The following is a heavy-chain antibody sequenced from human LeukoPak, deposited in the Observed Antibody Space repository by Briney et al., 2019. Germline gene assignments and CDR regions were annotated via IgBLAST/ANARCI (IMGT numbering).Heavy chain of an antibody. CDR2: MYSGGLT. CDR3: ARELGSTRSFDY. D-gene: IGHD1-26*01. V-gene: IGHV3-53*01. Sequence: GVSLRLSCTASGFTISDNYMSWVRQAPGKGLEWVSVMYSGGLTYYLDSVKGRFSTSRDNAKNTLFLQMNSLRVEDTAVYYCARELGSTRSFDYWGQGTLVTVSS. CDR1: GFTISDNY. J-gene: IGHJ4*02.